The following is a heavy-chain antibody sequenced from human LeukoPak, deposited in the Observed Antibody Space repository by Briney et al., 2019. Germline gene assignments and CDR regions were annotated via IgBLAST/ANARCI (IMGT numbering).Heavy chain of an antibody. CDR1: GFTFSSYW. J-gene: IGHJ4*02. CDR3: AKDGTPLLWFGELFDY. Sequence: GGSLRLSCAASGFTFSSYWMSWVRQAPGKGLEWVANIKQDGSEKYYVDSVKGRFTISRDNAKNSLYLQMNSLRAEDTAVYYCAKDGTPLLWFGELFDYWGQGTLVTVSS. D-gene: IGHD3-10*01. CDR2: IKQDGSEK. V-gene: IGHV3-7*01.